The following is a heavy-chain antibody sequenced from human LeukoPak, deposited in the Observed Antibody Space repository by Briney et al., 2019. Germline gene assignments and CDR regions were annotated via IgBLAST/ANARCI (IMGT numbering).Heavy chain of an antibody. CDR2: VIPIFGIA. D-gene: IGHD6-6*01. Sequence: SVKVSCKPSGCTFSSYAISWLQQAPGQRLEWLGRVIPIFGIANYAQKFQGRVTITADKSTSTAYMELSSLRSEDTAVYYCARDSGYSSSPGDYWGQGTLVTVSS. J-gene: IGHJ4*02. V-gene: IGHV1-69*04. CDR3: ARDSGYSSSPGDY. CDR1: GCTFSSYA.